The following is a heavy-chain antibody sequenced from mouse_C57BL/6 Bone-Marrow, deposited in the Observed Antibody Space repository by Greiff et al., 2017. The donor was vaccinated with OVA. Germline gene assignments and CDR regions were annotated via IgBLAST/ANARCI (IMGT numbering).Heavy chain of an antibody. CDR3: ASGVLYDYGSSYDYYAMDY. J-gene: IGHJ4*01. CDR2: IHPNSGST. V-gene: IGHV1-64*01. Sequence: QVQLQQPGAELVKPGASVKLSCKASGYTFTSYWMHWVKQRPGQGLEWIGMIHPNSGSTNYNEKFKSKATLTVDKSSSTAYMQLSSLPSEDAAVYYCASGVLYDYGSSYDYYAMDYWGQGTSVTVSS. CDR1: GYTFTSYW. D-gene: IGHD1-1*01.